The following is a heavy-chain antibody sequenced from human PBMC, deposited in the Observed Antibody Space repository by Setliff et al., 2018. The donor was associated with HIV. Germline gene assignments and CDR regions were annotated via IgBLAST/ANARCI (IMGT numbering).Heavy chain of an antibody. CDR3: ARVRPSPGCSGGSCFPKYYYYYMDV. V-gene: IGHV4-34*01. D-gene: IGHD2-15*01. J-gene: IGHJ6*03. Sequence: SLTCAVYGGSFSGYYWSWIRQPPGKGLEWIGEINHSGSTNYNPSLKSRVTISVDTSKNQFSLKLSSVTAADTAVYYCARVRPSPGCSGGSCFPKYYYYYMDVWGKGTTVTVS. CDR1: GGSFSGYY. CDR2: INHSGST.